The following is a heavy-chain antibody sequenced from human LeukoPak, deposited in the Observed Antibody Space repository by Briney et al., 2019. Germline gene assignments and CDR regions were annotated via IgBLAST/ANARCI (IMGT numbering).Heavy chain of an antibody. J-gene: IGHJ6*02. CDR3: ARYYYDSSGYSHGMDV. CDR1: GGSISNYY. CDR2: IYYSGNT. V-gene: IGHV4-59*01. D-gene: IGHD3-22*01. Sequence: SETLSLTCTVSGGSISNYYWSWIRQPPGKGLEWIGYIYYSGNTNYNPSLKSRVTISVDTSKNQFSLKLSSVTAADTAVYYCARYYYDSSGYSHGMDVWGQGTTVTVSS.